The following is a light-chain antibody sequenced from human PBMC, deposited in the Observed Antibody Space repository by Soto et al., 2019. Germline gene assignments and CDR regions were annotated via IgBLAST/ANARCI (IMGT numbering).Light chain of an antibody. J-gene: IGKJ5*01. Sequence: DVHMTQSPSSLSASVGYRVTITCRASESISRHLNWYQQKSGRAPQLLIHAASTLQTGVPSRFSGSGSGTDFTLTISSLQPEDFEAYYCQQSYSVPITFGQGTRLEIK. CDR3: QQSYSVPIT. V-gene: IGKV1-39*01. CDR1: ESISRH. CDR2: AAS.